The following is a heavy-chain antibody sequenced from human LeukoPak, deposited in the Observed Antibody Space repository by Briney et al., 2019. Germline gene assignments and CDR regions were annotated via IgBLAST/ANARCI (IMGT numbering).Heavy chain of an antibody. J-gene: IGHJ4*02. D-gene: IGHD2-15*01. Sequence: PSGTLSLTCAVSGGSISSGNWWSWVRQPPKKGLEWIGEIYHAGSTNYNPSLKSRVTISVDKSKNQFSLKLSSVTAADTAVYYCVRDCSGGTCAPTVWGQGTLVTVSS. V-gene: IGHV4-4*02. CDR1: GGSISSGNW. CDR3: VRDCSGGTCAPTV. CDR2: IYHAGST.